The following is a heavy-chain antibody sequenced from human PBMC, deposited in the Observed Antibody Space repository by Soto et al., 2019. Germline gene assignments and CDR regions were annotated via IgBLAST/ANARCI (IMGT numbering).Heavy chain of an antibody. V-gene: IGHV4-34*01. D-gene: IGHD1-1*01. CDR3: ARVSRRKPQEIIDNWNQSYDYYYYGMDV. J-gene: IGHJ6*02. Sequence: SETLSLTCAVYGGSFSGYYWSWIRQPPGKGLEWIGEINHSGSTNYNPSLKSRVTISVDTSKNQFSLKLSSVTAADRAVYYCARVSRRKPQEIIDNWNQSYDYYYYGMDVWGQGTTVTVSS. CDR1: GGSFSGYY. CDR2: INHSGST.